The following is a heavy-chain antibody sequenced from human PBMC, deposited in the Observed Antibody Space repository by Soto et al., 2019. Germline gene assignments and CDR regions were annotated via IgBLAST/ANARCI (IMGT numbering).Heavy chain of an antibody. D-gene: IGHD4-17*01. CDR3: AHPRGYGVFDAYDI. Sequence: WGSLRLSCVASGFTFSTYAMSWVRQAPGKGLEWVSALTPSGGETFYADSVKGRFTISRDNSMNALYLQMNSLRIEDTAVYYCAHPRGYGVFDAYDIWGQGTMVTVS. J-gene: IGHJ3*02. CDR2: LTPSGGET. V-gene: IGHV3-23*01. CDR1: GFTFSTYA.